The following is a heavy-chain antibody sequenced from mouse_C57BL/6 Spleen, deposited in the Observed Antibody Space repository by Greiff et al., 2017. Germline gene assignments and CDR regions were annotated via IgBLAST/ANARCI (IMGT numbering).Heavy chain of an antibody. V-gene: IGHV1-22*01. CDR3: ANWAYAMDY. D-gene: IGHD4-1*01. CDR1: GYTFTDYN. Sequence: EVKLQESGPELVKPGASVKMSCKASGYTFTDYNMHWVKQSHGKSLEWIGYINPNNGGTSYNQKFKGKATLTVNKSSSTAYMELRSLTSEDSAVYYCANWAYAMDYWGQGTSVTVSS. J-gene: IGHJ4*01. CDR2: INPNNGGT.